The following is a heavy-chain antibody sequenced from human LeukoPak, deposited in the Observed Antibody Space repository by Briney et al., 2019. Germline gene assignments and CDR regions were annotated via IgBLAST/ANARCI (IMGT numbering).Heavy chain of an antibody. CDR1: GYTFTGYY. V-gene: IGHV1-2*02. CDR2: INPNSGGT. Sequence: ASVKVSCKASGYTFTGYYMHWVRQAPGQGLEWMGWINPNSGGTNYAQKFQGRVTMTRDTSISTAYMELSRLRSDDTAVYYCVREGGRDYYYYYYMDVWGKGTTVTVSS. J-gene: IGHJ6*03. CDR3: VREGGRDYYYYYYMDV. D-gene: IGHD1-26*01.